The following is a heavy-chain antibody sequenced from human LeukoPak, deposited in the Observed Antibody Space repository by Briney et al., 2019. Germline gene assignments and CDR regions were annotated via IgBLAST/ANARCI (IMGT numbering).Heavy chain of an antibody. CDR1: GYSFTSYW. D-gene: IGHD5-24*01. J-gene: IGHJ4*02. Sequence: GKSLKISCKGSGYSFTSYWIGWVRQMPGKGLEWMGIIYPGDSDTRYSPSFQGQITISADKSISTAYLQWSSLKASDTAMYYCARLVQEMATYYFDYWGQGTLVTVSS. CDR2: IYPGDSDT. V-gene: IGHV5-51*01. CDR3: ARLVQEMATYYFDY.